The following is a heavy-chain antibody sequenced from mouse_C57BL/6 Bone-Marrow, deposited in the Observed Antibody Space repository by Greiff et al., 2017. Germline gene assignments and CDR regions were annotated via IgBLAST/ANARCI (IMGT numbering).Heavy chain of an antibody. Sequence: EVQLQESGPVLVKPGASVKMSCKASGYTFTDYYMNWVKQSHGKSLEWIGVINPYNGGTSYNQKFKGKATLTVDKSSSTAYMELNRLTSEDSAVYYCARSLYSNYLYPMDYWGQGTSLTVSS. V-gene: IGHV1-19*01. CDR2: INPYNGGT. CDR1: GYTFTDYY. CDR3: ARSLYSNYLYPMDY. J-gene: IGHJ4*01. D-gene: IGHD2-5*01.